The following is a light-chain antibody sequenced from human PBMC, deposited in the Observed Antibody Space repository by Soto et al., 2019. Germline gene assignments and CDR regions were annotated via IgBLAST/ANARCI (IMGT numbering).Light chain of an antibody. J-gene: IGKJ1*01. Sequence: IVLTQSPATLSLSPGARATLSCRASQSVSSSYLAWYQQKPGQAPRLLIYGASSRATGIPDRFSGSGSGTDFTLTISRLEPEDVAVYYCQQYGSSPSWTFGQGTKVDIK. V-gene: IGKV3-20*01. CDR2: GAS. CDR1: QSVSSSY. CDR3: QQYGSSPSWT.